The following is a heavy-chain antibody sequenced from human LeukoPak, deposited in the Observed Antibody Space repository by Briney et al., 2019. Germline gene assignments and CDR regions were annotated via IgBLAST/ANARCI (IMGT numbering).Heavy chain of an antibody. CDR2: IWYDGSNK. CDR1: GFTFSSYG. Sequence: GGSLRLSCAASGFTFSSYGMHWVRQAPGKGLEWVAVIWYDGSNKYYADSVKGRFTISRDSSKNTQYLQMNSLRAEDTAVYYCARKYSSSWYADYWGQGTLVTVSS. J-gene: IGHJ4*02. D-gene: IGHD6-13*01. CDR3: ARKYSSSWYADY. V-gene: IGHV3-33*01.